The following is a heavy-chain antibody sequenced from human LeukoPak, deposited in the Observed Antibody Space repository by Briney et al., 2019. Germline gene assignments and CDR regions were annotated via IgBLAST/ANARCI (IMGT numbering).Heavy chain of an antibody. D-gene: IGHD3-22*01. Sequence: PSETLSLTCTVFGSSINSVYSWGWIRPPPGKGLEWIGSIYHNGNTYYNSSLKSRVTISVHTSENQFSLKLSSVTAADTAVYYCASYKTYYDSSCNPFDYWGQGTLVTVSS. CDR2: IYHNGNT. V-gene: IGHV4-38-2*02. CDR1: GSSINSVYS. J-gene: IGHJ4*02. CDR3: ASYKTYYDSSCNPFDY.